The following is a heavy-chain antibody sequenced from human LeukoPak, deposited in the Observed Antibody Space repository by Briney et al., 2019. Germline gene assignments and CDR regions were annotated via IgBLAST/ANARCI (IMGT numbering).Heavy chain of an antibody. CDR3: AKDGSGFWSGYSFDY. CDR1: GFTFSSYS. Sequence: GGSLRLSCAASGFTFSSYSMNWVRQAPGKGLEWVSSISSSSSYIYYADSVKGRFTISRDNSKNTLYLQMNSLRAEDTAVYYCAKDGSGFWSGYSFDYWGQGTLVTVSS. CDR2: ISSSSSYI. V-gene: IGHV3-21*04. J-gene: IGHJ4*02. D-gene: IGHD3-3*01.